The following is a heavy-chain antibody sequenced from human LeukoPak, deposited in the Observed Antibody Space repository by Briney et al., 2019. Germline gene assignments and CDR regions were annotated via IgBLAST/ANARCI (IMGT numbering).Heavy chain of an antibody. CDR3: ARGPYSYDSSGAFDI. J-gene: IGHJ3*02. Sequence: PSETLSLTCTFSGGSISSYYWSWIRQPAGKGLEWIGRISSSGSTNYNTSLKSRVTISVDTSKNQFSLKLSSVTAADTAVYFCARGPYSYDSSGAFDIWGQGTMVTVSS. D-gene: IGHD3-22*01. V-gene: IGHV4-4*07. CDR1: GGSISSYY. CDR2: ISSSGST.